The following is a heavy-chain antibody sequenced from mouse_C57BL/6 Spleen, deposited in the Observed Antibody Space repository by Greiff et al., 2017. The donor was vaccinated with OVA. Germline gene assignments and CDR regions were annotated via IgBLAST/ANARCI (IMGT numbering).Heavy chain of an antibody. CDR1: GFTFSSYA. D-gene: IGHD4-1*01. V-gene: IGHV5S21*01. CDR2: ISSGGDYI. CDR3: TRQGNWDWFAD. Sequence: EVKVEESGEGLVKPGGSLKLSCAASGFTFSSYAMSWVRQTPEKRLEWVAYISSGGDYIYYADTVKGRFTISRDNARNTLYLQMSSLKSEDTAMYYCTRQGNWDWFADWGQGTLVTVST. J-gene: IGHJ3*01.